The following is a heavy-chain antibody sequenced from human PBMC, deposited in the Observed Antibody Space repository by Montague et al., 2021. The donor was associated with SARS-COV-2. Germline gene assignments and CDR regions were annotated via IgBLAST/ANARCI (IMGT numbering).Heavy chain of an antibody. V-gene: IGHV2-70*01. CDR2: IDWDDDK. D-gene: IGHD3-9*01. CDR3: ARMDILTGYYAYGMDV. CDR1: GFSLSTSGMC. Sequence: PALVKPTQTLTLTCTFSGFSLSTSGMCMSWIRQPPGKALEWLALIDWDDDKYYSTSLKTRLTIPKDTSKNQVVLTMTNMDPVDTATYYCARMDILTGYYAYGMDVWGQGTTVTVSS. J-gene: IGHJ6*02.